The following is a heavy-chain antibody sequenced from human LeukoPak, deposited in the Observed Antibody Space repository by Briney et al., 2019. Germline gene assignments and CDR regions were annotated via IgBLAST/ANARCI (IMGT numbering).Heavy chain of an antibody. D-gene: IGHD7-27*01. CDR2: ISSDGSST. CDR3: ARVLLGTWGAFDI. Sequence: GGSLRLSCAASGFTFSSYWMHWVRQAPGKGLVWVSRISSDGSSTTYADSVKGRFTISRDNAKNALYLQMNSLRAEDTAVYYCARVLLGTWGAFDIWGQGTMVTVSS. V-gene: IGHV3-74*01. CDR1: GFTFSSYW. J-gene: IGHJ3*02.